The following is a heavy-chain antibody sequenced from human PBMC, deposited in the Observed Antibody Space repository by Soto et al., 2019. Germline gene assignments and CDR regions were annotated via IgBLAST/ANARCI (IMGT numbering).Heavy chain of an antibody. CDR1: GYSVTSYW. CDR2: IYPGDSDT. CDR3: ARLVWFGELSTLNPFDY. V-gene: IGHV5-51*01. D-gene: IGHD3-10*01. Sequence: GESLKISCKGSGYSVTSYWIGWVRQMPGKGLEWMGIIYPGDSDTRYSPSFQGQVTISADKSISTAYLQWSSLKASDTAMYYCARLVWFGELSTLNPFDYWGQGTLVTVPS. J-gene: IGHJ4*02.